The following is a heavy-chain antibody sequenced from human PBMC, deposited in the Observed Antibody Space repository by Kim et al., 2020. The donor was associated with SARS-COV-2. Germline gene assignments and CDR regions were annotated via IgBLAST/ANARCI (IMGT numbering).Heavy chain of an antibody. D-gene: IGHD3-10*01. Sequence: ASVKVSCKASGYTFTSYGISWVRQAPGQGLEWMGWISAYNGNTNYAQKLQGRVTMTTDTSTSTAYMELRSLRSDDTAVYYCARDLSSNHLWFGELSADAFDIWGQGTMVTVSS. J-gene: IGHJ3*02. CDR3: ARDLSSNHLWFGELSADAFDI. CDR2: ISAYNGNT. CDR1: GYTFTSYG. V-gene: IGHV1-18*04.